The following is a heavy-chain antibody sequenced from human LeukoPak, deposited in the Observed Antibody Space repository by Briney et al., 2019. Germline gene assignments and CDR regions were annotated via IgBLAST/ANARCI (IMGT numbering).Heavy chain of an antibody. Sequence: LTGGTLRLSCAASGFTFSTYTMNWVRQAPGKGLEWVAVISYDGSNKYYADSVKGRFTISRDNSKNTLYLQMNSLRAEDTAVYYCATHIVVVVAATDDYWGQGTLVTVSS. CDR3: ATHIVVVVAATDDY. V-gene: IGHV3-30*03. CDR1: GFTFSTYT. D-gene: IGHD2-15*01. J-gene: IGHJ4*02. CDR2: ISYDGSNK.